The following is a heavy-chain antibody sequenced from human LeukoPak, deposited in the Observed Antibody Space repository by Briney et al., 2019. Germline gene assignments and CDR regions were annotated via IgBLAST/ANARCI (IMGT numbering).Heavy chain of an antibody. CDR1: GYTFTSYG. V-gene: IGHV1-18*01. Sequence: ASVKVSCKASGYTFTSYGISWVRQAPGQGLEWMGWISAYNGNTNYAQKLQGRVTMTTDTSTSTAYMELRSLRAEDTAVYYCASSRSYCSGGSCYSTPSVNWGQGTLVTVSS. CDR3: ASSRSYCSGGSCYSTPSVN. D-gene: IGHD2-15*01. CDR2: ISAYNGNT. J-gene: IGHJ4*02.